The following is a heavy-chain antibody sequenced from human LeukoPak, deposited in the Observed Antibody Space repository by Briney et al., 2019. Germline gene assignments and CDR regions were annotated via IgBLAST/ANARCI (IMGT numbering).Heavy chain of an antibody. V-gene: IGHV1-18*01. CDR2: ISGSNGNT. J-gene: IGHJ4*02. Sequence: GASVKVSCKASGYTFTSYGVSWVRQAPGQGLEWMGWISGSNGNTNYAQKLQGRVTMTTDTSTSTAYMELRSLTSDDTAVYYCARGMDSSSYYSIYSTFDFWGQGTLVTVSS. CDR1: GYTFTSYG. D-gene: IGHD3-22*01. CDR3: ARGMDSSSYYSIYSTFDF.